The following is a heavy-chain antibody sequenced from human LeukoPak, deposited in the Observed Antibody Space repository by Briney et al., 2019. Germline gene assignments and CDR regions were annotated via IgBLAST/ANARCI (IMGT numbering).Heavy chain of an antibody. CDR2: IRFDGGNE. D-gene: IGHD6-13*01. CDR3: AKAGYSTSWYYLDF. Sequence: GGSLRLSCAASDFTFSDYVMHWVRQAPGKGLEWVAFIRFDGGNEIYGDSVKGRFTISRDDSKDTLYLQMNSLSAEDTAVYFCAKAGYSTSWYYLDFWGQRTMVTVSS. J-gene: IGHJ4*02. V-gene: IGHV3-30*02. CDR1: DFTFSDYV.